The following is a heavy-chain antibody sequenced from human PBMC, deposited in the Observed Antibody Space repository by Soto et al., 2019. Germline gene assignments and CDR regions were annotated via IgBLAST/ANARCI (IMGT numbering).Heavy chain of an antibody. V-gene: IGHV1-69*08. J-gene: IGHJ6*02. CDR1: GGTFSRYS. CDR3: AREDRDRETGLVPAAIDGMDV. CDR2: IIPIFGIA. Sequence: QVQLVQSGAEVKKPGSSVKVSCKASGGTFSRYSITWVRQAPGHGLEWIGRIIPIFGIASYAQKFQGRVTIIADESTSTAYMELSSLRSDDTAVYYCAREDRDRETGLVPAAIDGMDVWGQGTTVTVS. D-gene: IGHD2-2*01.